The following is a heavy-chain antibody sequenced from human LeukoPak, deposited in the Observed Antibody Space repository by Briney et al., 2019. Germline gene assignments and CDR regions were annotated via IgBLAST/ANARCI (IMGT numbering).Heavy chain of an antibody. CDR3: AREGISRKMDFDY. CDR1: GFTFSSHA. D-gene: IGHD2/OR15-2a*01. J-gene: IGHJ4*02. Sequence: GGSLRLSCAASGFTFSSHAMSWVRQAPEKGLEWVSSITNDNYDTFYADSVKGRFTISRDHSKNTLYLQMNSLRAEDTAAYYCAREGISRKMDFDYWGQGTLVTVSS. V-gene: IGHV3-23*01. CDR2: ITNDNYDT.